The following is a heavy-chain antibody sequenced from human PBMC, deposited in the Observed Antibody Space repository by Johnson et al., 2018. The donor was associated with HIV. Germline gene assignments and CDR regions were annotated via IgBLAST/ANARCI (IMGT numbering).Heavy chain of an antibody. CDR3: AREFARFLEWFQTDGRAFDI. CDR1: GFTFSSYA. V-gene: IGHV3-30*04. CDR2: ISYDGSNK. J-gene: IGHJ3*02. Sequence: QMLLVESGGGLVQPGGSLRLSCAASGFTFSSYAMHWVRQAPGKGLEWVAVISYDGSNKYFADSVQGRFTISRDNSKNTLYLQMNSLRAEDTAVYYCAREFARFLEWFQTDGRAFDIWGQGTMVTVSS. D-gene: IGHD3-3*01.